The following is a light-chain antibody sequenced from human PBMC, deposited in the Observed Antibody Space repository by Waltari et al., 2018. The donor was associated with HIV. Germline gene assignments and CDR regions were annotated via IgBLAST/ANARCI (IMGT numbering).Light chain of an antibody. J-gene: IGKJ1*01. CDR3: QKYNSAPRT. CDR1: QGIGHS. CDR2: AAS. V-gene: IGKV1-27*01. Sequence: DVQMTQSPSSLSASVGDRVTITCRASQGIGHSLACYQQKPGKVPNLLIYAASTLQSGVPSRFSGSGAGTHFTLTISSLQPEDIATYYCQKYNSAPRTFGQGTKVEIK.